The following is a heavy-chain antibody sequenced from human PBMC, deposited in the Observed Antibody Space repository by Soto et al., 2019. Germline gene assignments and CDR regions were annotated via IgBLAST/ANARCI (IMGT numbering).Heavy chain of an antibody. CDR3: ARDNGVGP. V-gene: IGHV4-30-4*01. Sequence: QVQLQESGPGLVKPSQTLSLTSTVSGGSISSGDYYRSWIRQLPGKGLEWIGYIYDSGSTYYNSSLKSRVNITLDTSKNQFSLKLTSVTAADTAVYYCARDNGVGPWGQGTLVTVSS. D-gene: IGHD2-8*01. CDR1: GGSISSGDYY. CDR2: IYDSGST. J-gene: IGHJ5*02.